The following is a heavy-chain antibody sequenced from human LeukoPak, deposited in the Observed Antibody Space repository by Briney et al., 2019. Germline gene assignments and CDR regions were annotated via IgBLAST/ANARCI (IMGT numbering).Heavy chain of an antibody. J-gene: IGHJ4*02. CDR1: GYTFTGYY. CDR2: INPNSGGT. Sequence: ASVKVSCKASGYTFTGYYMHWVRQAPGQGLEWMGRINPNSGGTNYAQKFQGRVTMTRGTSISTAYMELSRLRSDDTAVYYCARELVKQLVWDYWGQGTLVTVSS. CDR3: ARELVKQLVWDY. V-gene: IGHV1-2*06. D-gene: IGHD6-13*01.